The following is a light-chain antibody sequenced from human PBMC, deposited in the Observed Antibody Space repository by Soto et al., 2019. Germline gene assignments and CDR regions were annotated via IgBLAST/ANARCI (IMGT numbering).Light chain of an antibody. J-gene: IGKJ4*01. CDR1: RSVSSSF. Sequence: IGLMQSPDTLSSPPAARANLSCSVSRSVSSSFLAWYQQRPGQAPRLLIYHTSYRATGIPDRFSGSGSGTDFTLTISCLQSEDFATYYCQQYYSYPLTFGGGTKVGI. CDR3: QQYYSYPLT. V-gene: IGKV3-20*01. CDR2: HTS.